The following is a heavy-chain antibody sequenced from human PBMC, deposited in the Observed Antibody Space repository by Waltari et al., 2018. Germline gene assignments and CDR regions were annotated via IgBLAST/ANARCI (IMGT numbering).Heavy chain of an antibody. J-gene: IGHJ5*02. CDR2: INHSGST. D-gene: IGHD2-15*01. V-gene: IGHV4-34*01. CDR3: ARGLNGAVVVVAATPVRNWFDP. CDR1: GGSFSGYY. Sequence: QVQLQQWGAGLLKPSETLSLTCAVYGGSFSGYYWSWIRQPPGKGLEWIGEINHSGSTNYNPSLKSRVTISVDTSKNQFSLKLSSVTAADTAVYYCARGLNGAVVVVAATPVRNWFDPWGQGTLVTVSS.